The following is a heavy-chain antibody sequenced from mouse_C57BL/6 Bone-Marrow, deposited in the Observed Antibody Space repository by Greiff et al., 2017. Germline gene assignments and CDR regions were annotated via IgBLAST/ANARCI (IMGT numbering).Heavy chain of an antibody. CDR2: ISTYYGDA. CDR1: GYTFTDYA. V-gene: IGHV1-67*01. J-gene: IGHJ3*01. D-gene: IGHD2-4*01. Sequence: QVQLKQSGPELVRPGVSVKISCKGSGYTFTDYAMHWVKQSHAKSLEWIGVISTYYGDASYNQKFKDKATMTVAKSSSTAYMELARLTSEDSAVYYCARVVYDYEGFAYWGQGTLVTVSA. CDR3: ARVVYDYEGFAY.